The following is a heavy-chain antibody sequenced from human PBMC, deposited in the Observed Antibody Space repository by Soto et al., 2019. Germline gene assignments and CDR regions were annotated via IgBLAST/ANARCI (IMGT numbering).Heavy chain of an antibody. CDR1: GFTFSSYW. D-gene: IGHD4-17*01. Sequence: GGSLRLSCAASGFTFSSYWMSWVRQAPGKGLEWVANIKQDGSEKYYVDSVKGRFTISRDNAKNSLYLQMNSLRAEDTAVYYCARDYGDQTPYYYYYMDVWGKGTTVTVSS. V-gene: IGHV3-7*01. CDR3: ARDYGDQTPYYYYYMDV. J-gene: IGHJ6*03. CDR2: IKQDGSEK.